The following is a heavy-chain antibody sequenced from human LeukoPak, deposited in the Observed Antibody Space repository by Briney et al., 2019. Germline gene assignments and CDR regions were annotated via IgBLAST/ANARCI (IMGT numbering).Heavy chain of an antibody. CDR1: GFTFSTFA. Sequence: GGSLRLSCAASGFTFSTFAMIRVRQPPGKGLEWVSSIFPSGGEIHYADSVRGRFTISRDNSKSTLSLQMNSLRAEDTAVYYCAKYDRGYSYGGFDYWGQGTLVTVSS. D-gene: IGHD5-18*01. CDR3: AKYDRGYSYGGFDY. J-gene: IGHJ4*02. CDR2: IFPSGGEI. V-gene: IGHV3-23*01.